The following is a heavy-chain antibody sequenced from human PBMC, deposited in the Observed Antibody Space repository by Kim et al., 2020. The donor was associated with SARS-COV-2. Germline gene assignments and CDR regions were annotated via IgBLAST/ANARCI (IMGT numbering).Heavy chain of an antibody. Sequence: GGSLRLSCAASGFSFSSYSMNWVRQAPGKGLEWVASFDGTTNYIYYADSLKGRFTISTDNARNSLYLQLDSLRAEDTAVYYCARHVEYYDISTSYRSQRHFDYWGQGTLVTVSS. CDR3: ARHVEYYDISTSYRSQRHFDY. CDR1: GFSFSSYS. J-gene: IGHJ4*02. V-gene: IGHV3-21*01. D-gene: IGHD3-9*01. CDR2: FDGTTNYI.